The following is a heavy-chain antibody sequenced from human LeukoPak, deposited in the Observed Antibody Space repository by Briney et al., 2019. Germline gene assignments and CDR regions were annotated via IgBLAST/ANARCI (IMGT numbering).Heavy chain of an antibody. J-gene: IGHJ4*02. CDR1: GFTVNSNY. Sequence: GGSLRLSCAASGFTVNSNYMSWARQAPGKGLEWVSLIYRGGSTYYADSVKGRFTLSRHNSKNTLYLQMNSLRAEDTAVYYCAKDLMDYYGSGSYYKTQYFDYWGQGTLVTVSS. CDR2: IYRGGST. CDR3: AKDLMDYYGSGSYYKTQYFDY. D-gene: IGHD3-10*01. V-gene: IGHV3-53*01.